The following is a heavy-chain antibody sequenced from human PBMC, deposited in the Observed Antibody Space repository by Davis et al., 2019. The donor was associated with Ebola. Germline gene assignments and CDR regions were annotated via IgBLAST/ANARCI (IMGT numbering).Heavy chain of an antibody. Sequence: SETLSLTCAVYGGSFSGYYWSWIRQPPGKGLEWIGEINHSGSTNYNPSLKSRVTISVDTSKNQFSLKLSSVTAADTAVYYCARVNAIVVVTNPGAFDIWGQGTMVTVSS. V-gene: IGHV4-34*01. CDR2: INHSGST. CDR1: GGSFSGYY. D-gene: IGHD2-21*02. CDR3: ARVNAIVVVTNPGAFDI. J-gene: IGHJ3*02.